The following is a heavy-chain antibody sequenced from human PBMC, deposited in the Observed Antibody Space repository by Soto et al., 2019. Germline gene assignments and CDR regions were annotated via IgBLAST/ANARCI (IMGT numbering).Heavy chain of an antibody. CDR3: ARDPAP. J-gene: IGHJ5*02. CDR1: GGSISSNGYY. Sequence: PSETLSLTCIVSGGSISSNGYYWNWIRQHPGKGLEWIGYIYNSVSTYYNPSLKSRVTISVDTSKNQFSLKLTSVTAADTAVYYCARDPAPWGQGTLVTVSS. V-gene: IGHV4-31*03. CDR2: IYNSVST.